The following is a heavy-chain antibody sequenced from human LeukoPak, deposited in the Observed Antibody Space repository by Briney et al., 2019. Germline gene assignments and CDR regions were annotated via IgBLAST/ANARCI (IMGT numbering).Heavy chain of an antibody. CDR1: GFTVNSNY. CDR2: IYSGGST. J-gene: IGHJ4*02. Sequence: GGSLRLSCAASGFTVNSNYMTLVRQAPGRGLEWVSVIYSGGSTYYADSVKGRFTISRDNSKNTLYLQMNSLRADDTAIYYCALFPGHGYWGPRTLVTVSS. D-gene: IGHD3-10*02. V-gene: IGHV3-53*01. CDR3: ALFPGHGY.